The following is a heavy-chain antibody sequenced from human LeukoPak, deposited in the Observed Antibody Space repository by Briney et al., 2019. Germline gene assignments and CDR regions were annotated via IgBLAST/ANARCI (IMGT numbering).Heavy chain of an antibody. CDR3: ARDSSRYNWFDP. CDR1: GGSFSGYY. CDR2: INHSGST. J-gene: IGHJ5*02. D-gene: IGHD6-13*01. V-gene: IGHV4-34*01. Sequence: SETLSLTCAVYGGSFSGYYWSWIRQPPGKGLEWIGEINHSGSTYYNPSLKSRVTILVDTSKNQFSLKLSSVTAADTAVYYCARDSSRYNWFDPWGQGTLVTVSS.